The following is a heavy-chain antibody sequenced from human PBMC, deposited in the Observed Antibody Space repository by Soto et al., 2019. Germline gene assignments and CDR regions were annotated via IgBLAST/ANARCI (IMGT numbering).Heavy chain of an antibody. J-gene: IGHJ2*01. CDR3: ATRIAAGNYWYFDL. Sequence: QVQLVQSGAEVKKPGASVKVSCKASGYTFTGYYMHWVRQAPGQGLEWMGCINPNSGGTNYAQKFQGWVTMTRDTSISTAYMELSRLRSDDTAVYYCATRIAAGNYWYFDLWGRGTLVTVSS. V-gene: IGHV1-2*04. CDR2: INPNSGGT. CDR1: GYTFTGYY. D-gene: IGHD6-13*01.